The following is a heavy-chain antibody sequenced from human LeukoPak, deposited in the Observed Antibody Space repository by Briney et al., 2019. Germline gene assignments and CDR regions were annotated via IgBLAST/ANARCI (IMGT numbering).Heavy chain of an antibody. V-gene: IGHV3-66*01. CDR1: GFTVSSNY. D-gene: IGHD3-22*01. J-gene: IGHJ3*02. CDR3: ARDLRVIREYYYDSSGSFGAFDI. CDR2: IYSGGST. Sequence: PGGSLRLSCAASGFTVSSNYMSWVRQAPGKGLEWVSVIYSGGSTYYADSVKGRFTISRDNSKNTLYLQMNSLRAEDTAVYYCARDLRVIREYYYDSSGSFGAFDIWGQGTMVTVSS.